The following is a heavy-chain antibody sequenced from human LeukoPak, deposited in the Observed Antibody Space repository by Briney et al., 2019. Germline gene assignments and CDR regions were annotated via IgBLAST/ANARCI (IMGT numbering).Heavy chain of an antibody. CDR1: GLTFSNNW. CDR3: ARGAYLQYYRDV. D-gene: IGHD2-21*01. V-gene: IGHV3-74*01. CDR2: INTDGSST. J-gene: IGHJ6*03. Sequence: PGGSLRLSCAASGLTFSNNWVHWVRQAPGTGLVWVSRINTDGSSTNYADSVKGRFTISRDKAKNTLYLQMNSLRAEDTAVYYCARGAYLQYYRDVWGKGTTVTVSS.